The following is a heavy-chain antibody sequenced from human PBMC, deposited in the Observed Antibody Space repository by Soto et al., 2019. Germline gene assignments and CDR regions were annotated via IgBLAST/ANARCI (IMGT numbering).Heavy chain of an antibody. V-gene: IGHV4-4*07. Sequence: SETLSLTCTVSGGSISSYYWSWIRQPAGKGLEWIGRIYTSGSTNYNPSLKSRVTMSVDTSKNQFSLKLSSVTAADTAVYYCARDRYCSGGSCYHPEYFDYWGQGTLVTVSS. J-gene: IGHJ4*02. CDR3: ARDRYCSGGSCYHPEYFDY. CDR2: IYTSGST. CDR1: GGSISSYY. D-gene: IGHD2-15*01.